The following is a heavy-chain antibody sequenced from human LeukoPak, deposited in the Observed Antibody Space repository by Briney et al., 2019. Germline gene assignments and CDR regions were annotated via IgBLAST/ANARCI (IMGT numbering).Heavy chain of an antibody. CDR1: GYTFTSYY. CDR3: ARAPGYYGSGSYGGGDY. J-gene: IGHJ4*02. D-gene: IGHD3-10*01. Sequence: ASVKVSCKASGYTFTSYYMHWVRQAPGQGLEWMGIINPSGGSTSYAQKFQGRVTMTRDMSTSTVYMELSSLRSEDTAVYYSARAPGYYGSGSYGGGDYWGQGTLVTVSS. V-gene: IGHV1-46*01. CDR2: INPSGGST.